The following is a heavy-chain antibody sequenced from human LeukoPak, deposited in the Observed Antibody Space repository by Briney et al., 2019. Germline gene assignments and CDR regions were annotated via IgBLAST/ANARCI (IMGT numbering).Heavy chain of an antibody. J-gene: IGHJ5*02. CDR3: ARGARIVGATYNWFDP. CDR2: INPNSGVA. CDR1: GYTFTGYY. V-gene: IGHV1-2*02. Sequence: GASVKVSCKASGYTFTGYYLHWVPQAPGQGLEWLGWINPNSGVANYAQKFQGRVTMTRDTSIGTAYMELSRLISDDTAVYYCARGARIVGATYNWFDPWGQGTLVTVSS. D-gene: IGHD1-26*01.